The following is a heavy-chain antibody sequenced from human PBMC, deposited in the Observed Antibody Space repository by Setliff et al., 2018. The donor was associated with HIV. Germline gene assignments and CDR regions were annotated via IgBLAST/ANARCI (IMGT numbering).Heavy chain of an antibody. J-gene: IGHJ4*02. CDR1: GGSISSGYYY. D-gene: IGHD2-2*01. V-gene: IGHV4-31*03. CDR2: IYYSGNP. CDR3: ARGFDYAQRPPLYYFDY. Sequence: LSLTCTVSGGSISSGYYYWSWIRQHPGKGLEWIGYIYYSGNPFYNPSLRSRVTISLDTSKNQFSLKLSSVTAADTAAYYCARGFDYAQRPPLYYFDYWGQGTLVTVSS.